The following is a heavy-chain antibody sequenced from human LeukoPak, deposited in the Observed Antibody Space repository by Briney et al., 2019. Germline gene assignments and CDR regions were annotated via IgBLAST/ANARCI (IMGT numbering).Heavy chain of an antibody. J-gene: IGHJ4*02. D-gene: IGHD2-2*02. Sequence: GGSLRLSCAASGFTFSSYAMHWVRQAPGKGLEWVAVISYDGSNKYYADSVKGRFTIPRDNSKNTLYLQMNSLRAEDTAVYYCARDPSVRQLLYHFHYGGQGTLVTVPS. CDR3: ARDPSVRQLLYHFHY. CDR2: ISYDGSNK. V-gene: IGHV3-30-3*01. CDR1: GFTFSSYA.